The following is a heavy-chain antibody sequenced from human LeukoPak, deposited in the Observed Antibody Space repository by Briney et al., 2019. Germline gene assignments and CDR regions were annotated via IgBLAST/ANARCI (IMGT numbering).Heavy chain of an antibody. D-gene: IGHD7-27*01. J-gene: IGHJ4*02. Sequence: GGSLRLSCAASGFTFSSHGMNWVRQAPGKGLVWVSRINSDGSSTSYADSVKGRFTISRDNAKNTLYLQMNSLRAEDTAVYYCARRVYGGWGVDYWGQGTLVTVSS. CDR1: GFTFSSHG. V-gene: IGHV3-74*01. CDR2: INSDGSST. CDR3: ARRVYGGWGVDY.